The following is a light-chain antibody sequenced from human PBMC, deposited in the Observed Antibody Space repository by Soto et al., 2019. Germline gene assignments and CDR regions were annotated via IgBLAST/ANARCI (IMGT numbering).Light chain of an antibody. CDR3: CSYAGSPYV. CDR1: SSDVGGYNY. Sequence: QSALTQPRSVSGSPGQSVTISCTETSSDVGGYNYVSWYQQHPGKAPKVMIYDVSKRPSGVPDRFSGSKSGNTASLTISGLQAEDEADYYCCSYAGSPYVFGTGTKLTVL. CDR2: DVS. J-gene: IGLJ1*01. V-gene: IGLV2-11*01.